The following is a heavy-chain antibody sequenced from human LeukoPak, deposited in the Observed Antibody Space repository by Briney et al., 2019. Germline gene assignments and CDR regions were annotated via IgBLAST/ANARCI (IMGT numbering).Heavy chain of an antibody. CDR3: LARPDAYDI. Sequence: GESLRLSCAASGFSFSSYAMSWVRQAQGKGLEWVSAVSPSGDSTYYADSVKGRFTISRDNSKNTLYFQMSSLRTEDTAVYYCLARPDAYDIWGQGTMVTVSS. CDR2: VSPSGDST. V-gene: IGHV3-23*01. J-gene: IGHJ3*02. CDR1: GFSFSSYA.